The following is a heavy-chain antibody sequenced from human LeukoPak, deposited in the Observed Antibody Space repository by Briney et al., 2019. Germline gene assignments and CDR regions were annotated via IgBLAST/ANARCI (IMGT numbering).Heavy chain of an antibody. CDR1: GFTFSSYS. J-gene: IGHJ3*02. Sequence: GGSLRLSCAASGFTFSSYSMNWVRQAPGKGLEWVSAISGSGGSTYYADSVKGRFTISRDNSKNTLYLQMNSLRAEDTAVYYCASGPWGYYYDSSGYYPADDAFDIWGQGTMVTVSS. CDR2: ISGSGGST. D-gene: IGHD3-22*01. V-gene: IGHV3-23*01. CDR3: ASGPWGYYYDSSGYYPADDAFDI.